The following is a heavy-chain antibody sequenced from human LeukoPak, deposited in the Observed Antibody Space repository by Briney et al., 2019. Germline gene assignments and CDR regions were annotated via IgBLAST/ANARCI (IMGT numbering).Heavy chain of an antibody. CDR2: IRYDGSNK. CDR3: AKDRPLGRAAGRPGYYYMDV. D-gene: IGHD6-13*01. V-gene: IGHV3-30*02. Sequence: GGSLRLSCAASGFTFSSYGMHWVRQAPGKGLEWVAFIRYDGSNKYYADSVKGRFTISRDNSKNTLYLQMNSLRAEDTAVYYCAKDRPLGRAAGRPGYYYMDVWGKGTTVTVSS. CDR1: GFTFSSYG. J-gene: IGHJ6*03.